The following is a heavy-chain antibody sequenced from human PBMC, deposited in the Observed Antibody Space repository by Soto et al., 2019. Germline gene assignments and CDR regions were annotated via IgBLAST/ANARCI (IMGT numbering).Heavy chain of an antibody. CDR1: GGSNSSGDYY. J-gene: IGHJ5*01. V-gene: IGHV4-30-4*01. D-gene: IGHD5-12*01. CDR3: ARDVGYPETDNWFAS. Sequence: SESLSLTFAVGGGSNSSGDYYWSWIRQPPGKGLEWIGYIYYSGSTYYNPSLKSRVTISVDTSKNQFSLKLSSVTAADTAVYYCARDVGYPETDNWFASWGQGTLVTVSS. CDR2: IYYSGST.